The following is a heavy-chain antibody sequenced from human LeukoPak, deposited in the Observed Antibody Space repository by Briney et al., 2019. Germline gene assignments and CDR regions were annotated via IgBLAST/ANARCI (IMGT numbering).Heavy chain of an antibody. V-gene: IGHV3-48*03. CDR2: IRSSGSTI. D-gene: IGHD2-15*01. CDR1: GFAFSSYE. CDR3: ARAVYCSGGGCFWYFDL. Sequence: GGSLRLSCAASGFAFSSYEMIWVRQAPGKGLEWVSYIRSSGSTIYYADSVKGRFTISRDNAKNSLYLLMNSLRAEDTAVYYCARAVYCSGGGCFWYFDLWGRGTLVTVSS. J-gene: IGHJ2*01.